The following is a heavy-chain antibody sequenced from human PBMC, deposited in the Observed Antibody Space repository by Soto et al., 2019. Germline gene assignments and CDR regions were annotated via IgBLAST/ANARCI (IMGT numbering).Heavy chain of an antibody. Sequence: SETLSLTCTVSGGSISSGGYYWSWTRQHPGKGLEWVGYIYYSGSTYYNPSLKSRVTISVDTSKNQFSLKLSSVTAADTAVYYCARAAHYSSPFRWFDPWGQGTLVTVSS. CDR1: GGSISSGGYY. D-gene: IGHD6-13*01. J-gene: IGHJ5*02. V-gene: IGHV4-31*03. CDR2: IYYSGST. CDR3: ARAAHYSSPFRWFDP.